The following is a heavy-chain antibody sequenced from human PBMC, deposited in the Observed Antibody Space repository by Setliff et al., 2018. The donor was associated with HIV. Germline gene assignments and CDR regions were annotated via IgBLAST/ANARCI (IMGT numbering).Heavy chain of an antibody. D-gene: IGHD3-3*01. V-gene: IGHV1-46*02. CDR1: GYTFNNYY. Sequence: ASVKVSCKASGYTFNNYYMHWVRQAPGQGLEWMGIINPSDNRTYYAQKPQGRVTMTTDTSSSTAYLDLRSLRSDDTAVYYCARDSDNFWSGYYAAFDYWGQGTLVTVSS. J-gene: IGHJ4*02. CDR3: ARDSDNFWSGYYAAFDY. CDR2: INPSDNRT.